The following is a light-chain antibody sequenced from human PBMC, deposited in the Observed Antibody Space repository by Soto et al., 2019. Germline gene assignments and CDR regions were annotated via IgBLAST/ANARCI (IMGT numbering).Light chain of an antibody. J-gene: IGKJ2*01. V-gene: IGKV3-11*01. CDR2: DAS. CDR1: QSVSSY. Sequence: EIVLTQSPATLSLSPGERATLSCRASQSVSSYLAWYQQKPGKAPRLLIYDASNRSTGIPDRFSGSGSGTDFTLTISSLEPEDFAVYYCQQRSNPYTFGQGTKLEIK. CDR3: QQRSNPYT.